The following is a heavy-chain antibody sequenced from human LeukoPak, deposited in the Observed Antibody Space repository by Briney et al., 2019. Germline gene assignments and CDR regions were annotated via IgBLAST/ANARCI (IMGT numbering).Heavy chain of an antibody. D-gene: IGHD6-13*01. CDR2: IYYSGST. CDR3: ASVSSSWYAAFDY. J-gene: IGHJ4*02. CDR1: GGSISSGGYY. V-gene: IGHV4-31*03. Sequence: SETLSLTCTVSGGSISSGGYYWSWIRQHPGKGLEWIGYIYYSGSTYYNPSLKSRVTISVDTSKNQFSLKLSSVTAADTVVYYCASVSSSWYAAFDYWGQGTLVTVSS.